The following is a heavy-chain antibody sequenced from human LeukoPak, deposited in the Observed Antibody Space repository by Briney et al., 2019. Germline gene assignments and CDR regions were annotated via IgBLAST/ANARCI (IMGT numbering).Heavy chain of an antibody. J-gene: IGHJ6*03. Sequence: SETLSLTCAVYGGSFSGYYWSWIRQPPGKGLEWIGEINHSGSTNYNPSLKSRVTISVDTSKNQFSLKLSSVTAADTAVYYCARAYYDHPIGSYYYYYYMDVWGKGTTVTVSS. CDR2: INHSGST. D-gene: IGHD3-3*01. CDR1: GGSFSGYY. CDR3: ARAYYDHPIGSYYYYYYMDV. V-gene: IGHV4-34*01.